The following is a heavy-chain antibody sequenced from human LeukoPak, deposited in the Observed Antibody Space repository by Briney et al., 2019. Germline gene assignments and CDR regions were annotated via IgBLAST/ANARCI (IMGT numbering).Heavy chain of an antibody. Sequence: SETLSLTCAVYGGSFGGYYWNWLRQPPGKGLEWLGEINESGSTNYNPSLKSRVTLSVDTSKSQFSLKLTSVTAADTAVYFCARNSAYSRSSGTNLWGQGTLVTVSS. V-gene: IGHV4-34*01. CDR3: ARNSAYSRSSGTNL. J-gene: IGHJ4*02. D-gene: IGHD6-6*01. CDR2: INESGST. CDR1: GGSFGGYY.